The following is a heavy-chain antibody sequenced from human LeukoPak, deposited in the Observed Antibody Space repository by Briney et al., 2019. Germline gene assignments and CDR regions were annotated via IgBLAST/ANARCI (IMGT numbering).Heavy chain of an antibody. J-gene: IGHJ4*02. CDR2: ISYDGSNK. CDR3: AKAGGGKLRYFDWLLSQKTGYFDY. V-gene: IGHV3-30*18. D-gene: IGHD3-9*01. CDR1: GFTFSSYG. Sequence: PGGSLRLSCAASGFTFSSYGMHWVRQAPGKGLEWVAVISYDGSNKCYADSVKGRFTISRDNSKNTLYLQMNSLRAEDTAVYYCAKAGGGKLRYFDWLLSQKTGYFDYWGQGTLVTVSS.